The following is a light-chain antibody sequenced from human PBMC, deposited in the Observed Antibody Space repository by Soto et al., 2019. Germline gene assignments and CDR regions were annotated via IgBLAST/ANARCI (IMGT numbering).Light chain of an antibody. J-gene: IGLJ2*01. CDR1: SSDVGGYNY. Sequence: QSVLTQPASVSGSPGQSITISCTGTSSDVGGYNYVSWYQQHPGKAPKLMIYDVSNRPLGVSNRFSGSKSGNTASLTISGLPAEDEADYYCSSYTSSSTVVFGGGTKLTVL. V-gene: IGLV2-14*01. CDR3: SSYTSSSTVV. CDR2: DVS.